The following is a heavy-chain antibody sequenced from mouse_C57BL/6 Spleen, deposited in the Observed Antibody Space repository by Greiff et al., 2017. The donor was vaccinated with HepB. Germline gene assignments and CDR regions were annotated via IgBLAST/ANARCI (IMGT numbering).Heavy chain of an antibody. CDR3: ARAPTYYGSSYGYAMDY. V-gene: IGHV1-50*01. CDR2: IDPSDSYT. Sequence: QVQLKQPGAELVKPGASVKLSCKASGYTFTSYWMQWVKQRPGQGLEWIGEIDPSDSYTNYNQKFKGKATLTVDTSSSTAYMQLSSLTSEDSAVYYCARAPTYYGSSYGYAMDYWGQGTSVTVSS. CDR1: GYTFTSYW. J-gene: IGHJ4*01. D-gene: IGHD1-1*01.